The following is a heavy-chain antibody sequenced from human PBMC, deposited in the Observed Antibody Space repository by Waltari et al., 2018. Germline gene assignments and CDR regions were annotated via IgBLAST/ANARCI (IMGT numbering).Heavy chain of an antibody. CDR2: IYYSGST. CDR3: ARSFSRDAFDI. CDR1: GGSLSSYY. Sequence: QVQLQESGPGLVKPSETLSLTCTVSGGSLSSYYWSWIRQPPGKGLEWIGYIYYSGSTNYNPSLKSRVTISVDTSKNQFSLKLSSVTAADTAVYYCARSFSRDAFDIWGQGTMVTVSS. J-gene: IGHJ3*02. V-gene: IGHV4-59*01.